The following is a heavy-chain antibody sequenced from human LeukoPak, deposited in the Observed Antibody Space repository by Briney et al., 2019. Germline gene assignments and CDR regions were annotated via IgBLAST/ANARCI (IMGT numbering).Heavy chain of an antibody. Sequence: SETLSLTCAVSGGSISSGGYSWSWIRQPPGKGLEWIGYIYHSGSTYYNPSLKSRVSISVDRSKNQFSLKLSSVTAAGTAVYYSARGEYYDILTGYYSYFDYWGQGTLVTVSS. CDR2: IYHSGST. V-gene: IGHV4-30-2*01. J-gene: IGHJ4*02. CDR1: GGSISSGGYS. D-gene: IGHD3-9*01. CDR3: ARGEYYDILTGYYSYFDY.